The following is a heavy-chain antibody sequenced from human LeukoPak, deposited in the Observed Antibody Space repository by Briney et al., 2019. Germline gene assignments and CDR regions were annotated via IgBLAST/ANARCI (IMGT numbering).Heavy chain of an antibody. CDR2: FDLEDGET. Sequence: GASGKVCCKVSGYTLTELSMHLVRQAPGKGLEWMGGFDLEDGETIYAQKFQGRVTMTEDTSTDTAYMELSSLTSEDTAVYYSATVWSNSSWGGDYWGQGTLVTVSS. J-gene: IGHJ4*02. V-gene: IGHV1-24*01. D-gene: IGHD6-13*01. CDR3: ATVWSNSSWGGDY. CDR1: GYTLTELS.